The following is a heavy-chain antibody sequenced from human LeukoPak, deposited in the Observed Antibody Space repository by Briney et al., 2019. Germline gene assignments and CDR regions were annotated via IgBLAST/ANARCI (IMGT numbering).Heavy chain of an antibody. CDR3: ARVVYSYRHNWFDP. CDR2: ISAYDGNT. Sequence: ASVKVSCKASGYTFTNYGITWVRQAPGQGLEWMGWISAYDGNTKYAQKLQGRVTMTTDTSTGTAYMELRSLRSDDTAVYYCARVVYSYRHNWFDPWGQGTLVTVSS. V-gene: IGHV1-18*01. D-gene: IGHD5-18*01. CDR1: GYTFTNYG. J-gene: IGHJ5*02.